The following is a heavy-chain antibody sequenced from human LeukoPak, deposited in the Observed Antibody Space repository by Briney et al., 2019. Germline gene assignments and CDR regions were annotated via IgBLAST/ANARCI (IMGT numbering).Heavy chain of an antibody. D-gene: IGHD6-19*01. Sequence: SETLSLTCAVYGGSFSGYYWSWIRQPPGKGLEWIGEINHSGSANYNPSLKSRVTISVDTSKNQFSLKLNSLTAADTSVYYCARIPEYSSGLLDAFDIWGQGTMVTVSS. CDR1: GGSFSGYY. CDR2: INHSGSA. J-gene: IGHJ3*02. CDR3: ARIPEYSSGLLDAFDI. V-gene: IGHV4-34*01.